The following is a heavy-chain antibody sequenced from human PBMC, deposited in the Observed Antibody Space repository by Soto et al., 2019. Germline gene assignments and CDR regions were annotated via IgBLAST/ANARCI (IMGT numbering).Heavy chain of an antibody. J-gene: IGHJ4*02. D-gene: IGHD4-17*01. CDR2: ISSSDINI. V-gene: IGHV3-48*01. Sequence: WGSRRLSCAASGFTFSSYSMKWGPPAPGKGLEWISYISSSDINIYYADSVKGRFTISRDIAKNSLYLQMNSLRAEDTAVYYCARDYGDYVPRNDYWGQGTLVTVSS. CDR1: GFTFSSYS. CDR3: ARDYGDYVPRNDY.